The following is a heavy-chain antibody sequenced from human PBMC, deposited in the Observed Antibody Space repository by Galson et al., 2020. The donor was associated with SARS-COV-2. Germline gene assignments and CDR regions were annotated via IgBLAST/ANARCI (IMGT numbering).Heavy chain of an antibody. D-gene: IGHD3-10*01. CDR2: INAGNGNT. CDR3: ARWGAITMVRGGICYCDGMDG. CDR1: GYTFTSYA. Sequence: ASVKVSCKASGYTFTSYAMHWVRQAPGQRLEWMGWINAGNGNTKYSQKFQGRVTITRDTSASTAYMELSSLRSEDTAVYYCARWGAITMVRGGICYCDGMDGWGKGTTGTVCS. V-gene: IGHV1-3*01. J-gene: IGHJ6*04.